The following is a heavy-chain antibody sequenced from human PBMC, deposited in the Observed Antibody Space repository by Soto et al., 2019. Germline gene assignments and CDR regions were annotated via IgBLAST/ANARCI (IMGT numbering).Heavy chain of an antibody. CDR2: MNPNSGNT. D-gene: IGHD3-3*01. V-gene: IGHV1-8*01. J-gene: IGHJ6*03. CDR3: ARMGNDFWSGYYTPYYYYYMDV. CDR1: GYTFTSYD. Sequence: ASVKVSCKASGYTFTSYDINWVRQATGQGLEWMGWMNPNSGNTGYAQKFQGRVTMTRNTSISTAYMDLSSLRSEDTAVYYCARMGNDFWSGYYTPYYYYYMDVWGKGTTVTVSS.